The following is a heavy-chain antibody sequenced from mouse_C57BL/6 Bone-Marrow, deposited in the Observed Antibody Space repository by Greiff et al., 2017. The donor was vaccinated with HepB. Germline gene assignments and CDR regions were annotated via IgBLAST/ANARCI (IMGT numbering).Heavy chain of an antibody. CDR2: IDPNSGGT. J-gene: IGHJ3*01. Sequence: QVQLKQPGAELVKPGASVKLSCKASGYTFTSYWMHWVKQRPGRGLEWIGRIDPNSGGTKYNEKFKSKATLTVDKPSSTAYMQLSSLTSEDSAVYYCARPYYGSSYLFAYWGQGTLVTVSA. D-gene: IGHD1-1*01. V-gene: IGHV1-72*01. CDR1: GYTFTSYW. CDR3: ARPYYGSSYLFAY.